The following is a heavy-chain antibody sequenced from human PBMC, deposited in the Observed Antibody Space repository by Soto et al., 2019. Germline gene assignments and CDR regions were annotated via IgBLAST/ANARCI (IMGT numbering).Heavy chain of an antibody. D-gene: IGHD3-10*01. Sequence: QLLQSGGGLVQPGGSLTLSCAASGFTFGTTDMSWVRQAPGEGLEWVSTIDGSGGITYYADSVKGRFTISRDNSRNTVYLQMNSLRGVDTALFYCVKNSGWFKTWGQGALVTVSS. J-gene: IGHJ5*02. CDR1: GFTFGTTD. CDR2: IDGSGGIT. V-gene: IGHV3-23*01. CDR3: VKNSGWFKT.